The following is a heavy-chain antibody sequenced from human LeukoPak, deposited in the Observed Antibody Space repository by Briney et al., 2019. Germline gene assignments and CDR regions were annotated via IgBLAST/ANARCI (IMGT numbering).Heavy chain of an antibody. CDR2: INWNGGST. J-gene: IGHJ2*01. V-gene: IGHV3-20*01. CDR3: ARDGGYGSGSYNLHYWYFDL. D-gene: IGHD3-10*01. CDR1: GFTFDDYG. Sequence: PGGSLRLSCAASGFTFDDYGMSWVRQAPGKGLEWASGINWNGGSTGYADSVKGRFTISRDNAKNSLYLQMNSLRAEDTALYHCARDGGYGSGSYNLHYWYFDLWGRGTLVTVSS.